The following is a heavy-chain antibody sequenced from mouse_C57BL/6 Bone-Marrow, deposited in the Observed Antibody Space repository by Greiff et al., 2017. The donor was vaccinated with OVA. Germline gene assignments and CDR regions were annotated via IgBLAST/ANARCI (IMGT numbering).Heavy chain of an antibody. CDR2: IYPGDGDT. CDR1: GYAFSSYW. CDR3: ARLGLGGTDYFDY. Sequence: VQRVESGAELVKPGASVKISCKASGYAFSSYWMNWVKQRPGKGLEWIGQIYPGDGDTNYNGKFKGKATLTADKSSSTAYMQLSSLTSEDSAVYFCARLGLGGTDYFDYWGQGTTLTVSS. V-gene: IGHV1-80*01. D-gene: IGHD4-1*01. J-gene: IGHJ2*01.